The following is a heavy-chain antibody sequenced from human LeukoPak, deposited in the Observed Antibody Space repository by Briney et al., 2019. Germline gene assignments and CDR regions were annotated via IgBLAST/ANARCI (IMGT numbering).Heavy chain of an antibody. CDR3: ARGQITYGSGSYYKWSFDY. D-gene: IGHD3-10*01. J-gene: IGHJ4*02. Sequence: ASVTVSCWASGYTFTTYGISWVRQAPGQGLEWMGWISAYNGNTNYAQKLQGRVTMTTDTSTSTAYMELRSLRSDDTAVYYCARGQITYGSGSYYKWSFDYWGQGTLVTVSS. CDR2: ISAYNGNT. CDR1: GYTFTTYG. V-gene: IGHV1-18*01.